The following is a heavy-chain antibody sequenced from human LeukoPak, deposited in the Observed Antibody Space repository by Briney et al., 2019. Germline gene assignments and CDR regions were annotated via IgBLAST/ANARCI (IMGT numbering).Heavy chain of an antibody. CDR1: GFTFSNAW. Sequence: GGSLRLSCAASGFTFSNAWMSWVRQAPGKGLEWVGRIKSKTDGGTTDYAAPVKGRFTISRDASKNTLYLQMNSLKTEGTAVYYCTTVRYCSGGSCYLVDYWGQGTLVTVSS. CDR2: IKSKTDGGTT. J-gene: IGHJ4*02. D-gene: IGHD2-15*01. V-gene: IGHV3-15*01. CDR3: TTVRYCSGGSCYLVDY.